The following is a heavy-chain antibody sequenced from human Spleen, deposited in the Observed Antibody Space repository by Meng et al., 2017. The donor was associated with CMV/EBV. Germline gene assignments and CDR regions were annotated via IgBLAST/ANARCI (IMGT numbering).Heavy chain of an antibody. CDR2: IYPGDSDT. CDR3: ARHLTDSTFSAFDI. CDR1: GYSFSNYW. Sequence: GESLKISCKGSGYSFSNYWIGWVRQMPGKGLEWMAIIYPGDSDTRYSPSFQGQVTMSADKSISTAYLQWSILKASDTAMYYCARHLTDSTFSAFDIWGQGTVVTVSS. J-gene: IGHJ3*02. D-gene: IGHD3-3*02. V-gene: IGHV5-51*01.